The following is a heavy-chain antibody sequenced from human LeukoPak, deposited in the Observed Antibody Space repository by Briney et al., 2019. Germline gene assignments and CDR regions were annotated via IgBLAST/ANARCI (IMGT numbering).Heavy chain of an antibody. V-gene: IGHV1-69*05. D-gene: IGHD5-24*01. Sequence: ASVKVSCKASGGTFSSYAISWLRQAPAQGREWMGGIIPIFGTTKYVQKFQGRVTITTDEFTSTVYMELSSLRSEDTAVYYCAGSSRDGYNRFDYWGQGTLVTVSS. CDR2: IIPIFGTT. CDR3: AGSSRDGYNRFDY. J-gene: IGHJ4*02. CDR1: GGTFSSYA.